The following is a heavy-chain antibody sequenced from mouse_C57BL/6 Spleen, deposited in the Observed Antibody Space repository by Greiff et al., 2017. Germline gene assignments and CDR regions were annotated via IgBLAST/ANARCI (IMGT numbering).Heavy chain of an antibody. CDR2: IHPNSGST. CDR3: ARDGSIHGSDWYFDV. D-gene: IGHD1-1*01. J-gene: IGHJ1*03. V-gene: IGHV1-64*01. CDR1: GYTFTSYW. Sequence: QVQLQQPGAELVKPGASVKLSCKASGYTFTSYWMHWVKQRPGQGLEWIGMIHPNSGSTNYNEKFKSKATLTVDNSSSTAYMQLGSLTSEDSAVYYCARDGSIHGSDWYFDVWGTGTTVTVSS.